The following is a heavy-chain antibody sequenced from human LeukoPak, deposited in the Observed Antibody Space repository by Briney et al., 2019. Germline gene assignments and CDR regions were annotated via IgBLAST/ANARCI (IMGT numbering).Heavy chain of an antibody. CDR2: IYHSGST. CDR3: ARDRREYYYGSAAYYYYMDV. J-gene: IGHJ6*03. Sequence: SGTLSLTCAVSGGSISSSNWWSWVRQPPGKGLEWIGEIYHSGSTNYNPSLKSRVTMSVDTSKNQFSLKLSSVTAADTAVYYCARDRREYYYGSAAYYYYMDVWGKGTTVTISS. V-gene: IGHV4-4*02. CDR1: GGSISSSNW. D-gene: IGHD3-10*01.